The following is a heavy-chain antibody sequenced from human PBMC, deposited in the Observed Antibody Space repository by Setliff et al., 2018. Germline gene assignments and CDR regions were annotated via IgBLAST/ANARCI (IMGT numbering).Heavy chain of an antibody. Sequence: SVKVSCKASGGTFSSYAISWVRQAPGQGLEWMGGIIPIFGTANYAQKFQGRVTITTDESTSTAYMELSSLRSDDTAVYYCAAERYSGGSCCWFDPWGQGTLVTVSS. CDR2: IIPIFGTA. CDR3: AAERYSGGSCCWFDP. V-gene: IGHV1-69*05. J-gene: IGHJ5*02. D-gene: IGHD2-15*01. CDR1: GGTFSSYA.